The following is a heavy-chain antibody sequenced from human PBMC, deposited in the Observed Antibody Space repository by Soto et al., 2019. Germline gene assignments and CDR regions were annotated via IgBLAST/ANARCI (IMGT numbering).Heavy chain of an antibody. J-gene: IGHJ4*02. V-gene: IGHV4-34*01. Sequence: NPSETLSLTCAVYGGSFSGYYWSWIRQPPGKGLEWIGEINHSGSTNYNPSLKSRVTISVDTSKNQFSLKLSSVTAADTAVYYCARGHTVTKPSYYFDYWGQGTLVTVSS. CDR3: ARGHTVTKPSYYFDY. CDR2: INHSGST. D-gene: IGHD4-17*01. CDR1: GGSFSGYY.